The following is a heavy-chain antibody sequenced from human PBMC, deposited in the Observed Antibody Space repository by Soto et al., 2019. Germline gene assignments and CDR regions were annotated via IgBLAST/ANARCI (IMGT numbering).Heavy chain of an antibody. J-gene: IGHJ5*02. CDR1: GYTFTSYC. D-gene: IGHD3-10*01. Sequence: ASVKVSCKASGYTFTSYCISWVRQAPGQGLEWMGWISAYNGNTNYAQKLQGRVTMTTDTSTSTAYMELRSLRSDDTAVYYCARDRGLFRGYFGNWFDPWGQGTLVTVSS. V-gene: IGHV1-18*01. CDR3: ARDRGLFRGYFGNWFDP. CDR2: ISAYNGNT.